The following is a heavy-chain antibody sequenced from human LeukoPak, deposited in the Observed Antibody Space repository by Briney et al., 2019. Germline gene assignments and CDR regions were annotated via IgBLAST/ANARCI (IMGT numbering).Heavy chain of an antibody. CDR2: ITPNADRT. D-gene: IGHD3-22*01. J-gene: IGHJ1*01. CDR3: AIMHGYYDGSGYWVQ. CDR1: GFIFGSYG. V-gene: IGHV3-23*01. Sequence: GGSLRPSCAASGFIFGSYGMSWVRQAPGKGLEWVSFITPNADRTSYADSVEGRFTISRDNPRNTLYMQMNSLRDEDTALYYCAIMHGYYDGSGYWVQWGQGTLVTVSS.